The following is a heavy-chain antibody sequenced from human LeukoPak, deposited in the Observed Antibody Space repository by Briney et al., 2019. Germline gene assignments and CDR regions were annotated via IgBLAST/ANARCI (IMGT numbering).Heavy chain of an antibody. D-gene: IGHD3-10*01. CDR3: ARGGRYYYGSGRLDY. Sequence: GGSLRLSCAASGLTFSSYEMNWVRQAPGKGLEWVSYISSSGSTIYYADSVKGRFTISRDNAKNSLYLQMNSLRAEDTAVYYCARGGRYYYGSGRLDYWGQGTLVTVSS. J-gene: IGHJ4*02. CDR2: ISSSGSTI. CDR1: GLTFSSYE. V-gene: IGHV3-48*03.